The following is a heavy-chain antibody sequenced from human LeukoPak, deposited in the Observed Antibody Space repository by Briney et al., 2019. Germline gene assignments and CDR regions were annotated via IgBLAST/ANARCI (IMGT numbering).Heavy chain of an antibody. V-gene: IGHV3-30*18. D-gene: IGHD2-2*01. CDR1: GFTFSSYG. CDR3: AKEGRAWRYCSSTSCYYFDY. CDR2: ISYDGSNK. Sequence: GRSLRLSCAASGFTFSSYGMHWVRQAPGKGLEWVAVISYDGSNKYYADSVKGRFTISRDNSKNTLYLQMNSLRAEDTAVYYCAKEGRAWRYCSSTSCYYFDYWGQETLVTVSS. J-gene: IGHJ4*02.